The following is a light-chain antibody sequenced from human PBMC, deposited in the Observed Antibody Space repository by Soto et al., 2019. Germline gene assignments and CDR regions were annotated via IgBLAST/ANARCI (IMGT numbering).Light chain of an antibody. CDR1: QSVSSK. V-gene: IGKV3-15*01. CDR3: QQYNNWPRRT. J-gene: IGKJ1*01. CDR2: GAS. Sequence: EIVMTQSPATLSLSPGERATLSCMASQSVSSKLAWYQQKPGQAPRLLLYGASTRATGIPARFSGSGSGTEFTLTISSLQSEDFAVYYCQQYNNWPRRTFGQGTKVDIK.